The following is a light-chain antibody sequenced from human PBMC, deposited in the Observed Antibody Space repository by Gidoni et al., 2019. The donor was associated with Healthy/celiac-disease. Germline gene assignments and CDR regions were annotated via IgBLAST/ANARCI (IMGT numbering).Light chain of an antibody. CDR2: GAS. CDR3: QQYNNWPPYT. V-gene: IGKV3-15*01. CDR1: QSVSSN. J-gene: IGKJ2*01. Sequence: EIVMTQSPATLSVSPGERATLSCRASQSVSSNLAWYQQKPGQAPSLLIYGASTRATGIPARFSGSGSGTEFTLTISSLQSEDFAVYYCQQYNNWPPYTFGQXTKLEIK.